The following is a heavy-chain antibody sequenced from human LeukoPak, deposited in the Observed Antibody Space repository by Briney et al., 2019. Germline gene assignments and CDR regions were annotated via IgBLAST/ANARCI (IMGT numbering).Heavy chain of an antibody. Sequence: PGGSLRLSCAASGFTFSDRYMIWVRQIPGKGLEWISYISPSGGNIYYADSVKDRFTVSRDNAQNSVFLQMNSLRAEDTAVYYCARGATMMSGYYYGMDVWGQGTTVTVSS. V-gene: IGHV3-11*01. J-gene: IGHJ6*02. CDR3: ARGATMMSGYYYGMDV. CDR2: ISPSGGNI. D-gene: IGHD3-22*01. CDR1: GFTFSDRY.